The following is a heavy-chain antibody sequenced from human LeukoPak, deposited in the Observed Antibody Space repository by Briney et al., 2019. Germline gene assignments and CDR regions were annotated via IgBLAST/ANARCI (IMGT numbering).Heavy chain of an antibody. Sequence: GGSLRLSCAASGFTFSSYAMSWVRQAPGKGLEWVSAISGSGGSTYYADSVKGRFTISRDNSKNTLYLQMSSLRAEDTAVYYCAKCRDYDFWSGYYNYWGQGTLVTVSS. V-gene: IGHV3-23*01. J-gene: IGHJ4*02. CDR1: GFTFSSYA. D-gene: IGHD3-3*01. CDR2: ISGSGGST. CDR3: AKCRDYDFWSGYYNY.